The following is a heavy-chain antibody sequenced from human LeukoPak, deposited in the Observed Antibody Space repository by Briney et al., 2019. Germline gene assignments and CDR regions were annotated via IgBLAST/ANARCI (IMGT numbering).Heavy chain of an antibody. CDR2: IHYSGRT. Sequence: SQTLSLTCTVSCGSISSSSYYCGWVRQPPGKGPEWIGSIHYSGRTYYNPSLRSRVTMSVDTSRNEFSLKLSSVSAADAGVYYCVRPDTGGWLSYFQHWGQGTLVSVSS. D-gene: IGHD6-19*01. CDR3: VRPDTGGWLSYFQH. J-gene: IGHJ1*01. CDR1: CGSISSSSYY. V-gene: IGHV4-39*01.